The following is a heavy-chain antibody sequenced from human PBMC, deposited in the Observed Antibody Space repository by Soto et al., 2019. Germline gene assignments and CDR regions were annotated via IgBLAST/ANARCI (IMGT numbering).Heavy chain of an antibody. CDR3: ARDAAPVTEYCTAGDCPNWFDP. J-gene: IGHJ5*02. D-gene: IGHD2-8*02. CDR1: GGSISSGGYY. Sequence: SETLSLTCTVSGGSISSGGYYWSWIRQHPGKGLEWIGYIYYSGNTYYNPSLKSRVTISVDTSKNQFSLKLSSATAADTAVYYCARDAAPVTEYCTAGDCPNWFDPWGQGTLVTVSS. V-gene: IGHV4-31*03. CDR2: IYYSGNT.